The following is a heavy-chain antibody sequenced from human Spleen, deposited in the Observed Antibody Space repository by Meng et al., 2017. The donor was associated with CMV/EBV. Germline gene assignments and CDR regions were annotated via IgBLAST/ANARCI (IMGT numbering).Heavy chain of an antibody. CDR2: ISYGGTT. Sequence: RTGNHFWAWIRQSPGQGLEWIGSISYGGTTQYSLSLRSRVTISVDRSKSQLFLKLRGVAAADTAVYYCARQPSYSDSRGHMVYFDYWGRGTLVTVSS. CDR3: ARQPSYSDSRGHMVYFDY. D-gene: IGHD1-26*01. CDR1: RTGNHF. J-gene: IGHJ4*01. V-gene: IGHV4-39*01.